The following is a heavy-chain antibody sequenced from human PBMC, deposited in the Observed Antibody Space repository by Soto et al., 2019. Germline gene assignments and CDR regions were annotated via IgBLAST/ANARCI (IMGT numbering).Heavy chain of an antibody. CDR2: TYQSGSA. J-gene: IGHJ6*02. Sequence: KASETLSLTCTVSGGSISSGGYSWTWIRQSPGKGLEGIGYTYQSGSAYYNPALKSRVTISVARSKNQFSLNLTSVTAADTAVYYCARDYYGMDVWGQGATVTVSS. CDR3: ARDYYGMDV. CDR1: GGSISSGGYS. V-gene: IGHV4-30-2*06.